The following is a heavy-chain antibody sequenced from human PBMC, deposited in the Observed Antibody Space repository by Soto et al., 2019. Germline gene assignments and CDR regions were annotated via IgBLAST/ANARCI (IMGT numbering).Heavy chain of an antibody. CDR3: ASIYDSSGYYYGNNWFDP. CDR2: IYYSGST. J-gene: IGHJ5*02. D-gene: IGHD3-22*01. CDR1: GGSISSGDYH. Sequence: SETLSLTCTVSGGSISSGDYHWSWIRQHPGKGLEWIGYIYYSGSTYYNPSLKSRVTISVDTSKNQFSLKLSSVTAADTAVYYCASIYDSSGYYYGNNWFDPWGQGTLVTVSS. V-gene: IGHV4-31*03.